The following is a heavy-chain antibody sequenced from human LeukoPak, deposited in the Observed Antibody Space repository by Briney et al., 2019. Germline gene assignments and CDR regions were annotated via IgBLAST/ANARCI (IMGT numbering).Heavy chain of an antibody. J-gene: IGHJ4*02. V-gene: IGHV3-23*01. CDR1: GFTFSSYA. D-gene: IGHD3-3*01. CDR2: ISGSGGST. CDR3: ARYGGDDFWSGYYDY. Sequence: GGSLRLSCAASGFTFSSYAMSWVRQAPGKGLEWVSAISGSGGSTYYADSVKGRFTISRDNSKNTLYLQMNSLRAEDTAVYYCARYGGDDFWSGYYDYCGQGTLVTVSS.